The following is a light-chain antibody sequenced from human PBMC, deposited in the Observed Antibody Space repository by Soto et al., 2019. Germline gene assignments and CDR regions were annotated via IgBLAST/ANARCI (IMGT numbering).Light chain of an antibody. J-gene: IGKJ3*01. CDR2: ATS. V-gene: IGKV3-11*01. Sequence: EVVLTQSPATLSLSPGEGATLSCRASQSIGNYLAWYQQKPGQAPRLLIYATSNRATGIPARFSGSGSGTDLTLAISRLEPEDFAVYYCQQRSRWPFTFGPGTKVDIK. CDR1: QSIGNY. CDR3: QQRSRWPFT.